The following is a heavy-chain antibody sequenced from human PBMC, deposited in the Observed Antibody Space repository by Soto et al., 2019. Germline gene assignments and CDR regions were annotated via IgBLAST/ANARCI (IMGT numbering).Heavy chain of an antibody. J-gene: IGHJ6*02. D-gene: IGHD2-2*01. CDR2: INPSGGST. Sequence: ASVKVSCKASGYTFTSCYMHWVRQAPGQGLEWMGIINPSGGSTSYAQKFQGRVTMTRDTSTSTVYMELSSLRSEDTAVYYCARDPLYCSSTSCYQKANYYYYGMDVWGQGTTVTVSS. V-gene: IGHV1-46*01. CDR3: ARDPLYCSSTSCYQKANYYYYGMDV. CDR1: GYTFTSCY.